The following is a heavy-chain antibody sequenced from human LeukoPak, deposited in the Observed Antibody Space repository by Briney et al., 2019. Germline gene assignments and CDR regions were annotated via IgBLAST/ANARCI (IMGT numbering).Heavy chain of an antibody. D-gene: IGHD2-15*01. J-gene: IGHJ5*02. V-gene: IGHV3-21*01. CDR1: GFTFSSYS. CDR2: ISSSYI. Sequence: GGSLRLSCAASGFTFSSYSMNWVRQAPGKGLEWVSSISSSYIYYADSVKGRFTISRDNAKNSLYLQMNSLRAEDTAVYYCATEGYCSGGSCYPHGWFDPWGQGTLVTVSS. CDR3: ATEGYCSGGSCYPHGWFDP.